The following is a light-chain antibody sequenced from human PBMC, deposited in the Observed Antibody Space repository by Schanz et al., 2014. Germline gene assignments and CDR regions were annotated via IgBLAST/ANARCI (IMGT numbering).Light chain of an antibody. CDR3: QQYHDWPPLT. CDR1: QTVSSSY. J-gene: IGKJ4*01. Sequence: ETVLTQSPGALSLSPGERATLSCRASQTVSSSYLAWYQQKPGQAPRLLIYGASSRATGIPDRFSGSGSGTDFTLTISRLEPEDFAVYYCQQYHDWPPLTFGGGTKVEIK. V-gene: IGKV3-20*01. CDR2: GAS.